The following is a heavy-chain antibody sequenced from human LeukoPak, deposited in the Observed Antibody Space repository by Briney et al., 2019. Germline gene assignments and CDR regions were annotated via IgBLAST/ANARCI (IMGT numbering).Heavy chain of an antibody. CDR1: GYTFTSFG. D-gene: IGHD1/OR15-1a*01. CDR3: ARGGEQEGWFDP. Sequence: ASVKVSCKASGYTFTSFGFSWVRQAPGQGLEWMGWISGYNGNTNYAQKLQDRVTMTTDTSTTTAYMELRSLRSDDTAVYYCARGGEQEGWFDPWGQGTLVTVSS. J-gene: IGHJ5*02. V-gene: IGHV1-18*01. CDR2: ISGYNGNT.